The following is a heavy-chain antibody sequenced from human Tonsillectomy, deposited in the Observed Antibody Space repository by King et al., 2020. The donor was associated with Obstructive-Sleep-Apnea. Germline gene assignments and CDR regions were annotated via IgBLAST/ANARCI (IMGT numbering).Heavy chain of an antibody. Sequence: VQLVESGGGLVQPGGSLRLSCAASGFTFSSYSMNWVRQAPGKGLEWVSYISSSSSTIYYADSVKGRFTISRDNAKNSLYLQMNSLRAEDTAVYYCAGSLMITFGGTNYFDYWGQGTLVTVSS. CDR3: AGSLMITFGGTNYFDY. CDR1: GFTFSSYS. V-gene: IGHV3-48*04. J-gene: IGHJ4*02. D-gene: IGHD3-16*01. CDR2: ISSSSSTI.